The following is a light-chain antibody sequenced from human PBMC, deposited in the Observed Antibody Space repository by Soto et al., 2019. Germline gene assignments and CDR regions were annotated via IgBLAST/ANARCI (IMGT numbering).Light chain of an antibody. Sequence: EIVMTQSPATLSVSPGETATLSCRASQSVAFHLAWYLQKPGQGPRLLIYGAFTRATGIPARFSGSGSGTEFTLTISSLQSEDFAVYYCQQYKKWPPLTFGGGTKVEIK. CDR3: QQYKKWPPLT. J-gene: IGKJ4*01. V-gene: IGKV3-15*01. CDR1: QSVAFH. CDR2: GAF.